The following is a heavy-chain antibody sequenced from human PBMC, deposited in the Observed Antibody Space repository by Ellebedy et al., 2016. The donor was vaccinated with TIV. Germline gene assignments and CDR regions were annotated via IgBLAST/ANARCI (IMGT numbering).Heavy chain of an antibody. Sequence: GESLKISCAASGFTFSNYAMTWVRQASGKGLEWISYIGYGHISYADSVKGRFTISIDTAKNSLFLLMNNLRDEDTAVYYCARDYNWAFDYWGQGALVTVSS. CDR1: GFTFSNYA. CDR2: IGYGHI. J-gene: IGHJ4*02. V-gene: IGHV3-48*02. D-gene: IGHD1-20*01. CDR3: ARDYNWAFDY.